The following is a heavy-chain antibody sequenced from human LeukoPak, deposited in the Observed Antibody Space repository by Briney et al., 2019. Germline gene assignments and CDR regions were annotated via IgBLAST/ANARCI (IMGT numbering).Heavy chain of an antibody. CDR3: ARDAFGYSSGHPTYYFDY. V-gene: IGHV1-46*01. CDR2: INPSGGST. J-gene: IGHJ4*02. CDR1: GYTFTSYY. D-gene: IGHD6-19*01. Sequence: ASVKVSCKASGYTFTSYYMHWVRQAPGQGLEWVGIINPSGGSTSYAQKFQGRVTMTRDTSTSTVYMELSSLRSEDTAVYYCARDAFGYSSGHPTYYFDYWGQGTLVTVSS.